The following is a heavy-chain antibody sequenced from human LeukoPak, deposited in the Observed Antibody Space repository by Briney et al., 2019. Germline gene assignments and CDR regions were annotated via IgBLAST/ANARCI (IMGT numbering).Heavy chain of an antibody. Sequence: PGRALTLSCPASGFTLRSYGMHGVRPAPGKGLEWVEVIWYDGSNNYYAASVKGRFTNSRDNSKNTLYLQMNSLRAEDTAVYYCARDNEDYSSSDAFDVWGGGTMVSVSS. J-gene: IGHJ3*01. D-gene: IGHD6-6*01. CDR1: GFTLRSYG. V-gene: IGHV3-33*01. CDR2: IWYDGSNN. CDR3: ARDNEDYSSSDAFDV.